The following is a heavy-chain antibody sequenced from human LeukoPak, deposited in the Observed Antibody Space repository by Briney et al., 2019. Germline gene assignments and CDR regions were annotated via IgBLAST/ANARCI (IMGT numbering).Heavy chain of an antibody. J-gene: IGHJ4*02. CDR3: AKGRQFYDTSGYPGGFDS. V-gene: IGHV3-48*01. Sequence: GGSLRLSCAASGFTFSSYSMNWVRQAPGKGLEWISYISNDGSTIYYADSVKGRLTIPRDNAENSLYLQISSLRADDTALYYCAKGRQFYDTSGYPGGFDSWGQGTLVTVSS. D-gene: IGHD3-22*01. CDR1: GFTFSSYS. CDR2: ISNDGSTI.